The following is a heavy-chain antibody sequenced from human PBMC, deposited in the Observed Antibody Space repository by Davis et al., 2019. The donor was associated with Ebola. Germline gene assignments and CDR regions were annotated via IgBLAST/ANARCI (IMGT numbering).Heavy chain of an antibody. Sequence: AASVKVSCKASGYTFTSYYMHWVRQAPGQGLEWMGIINPSGGSTSYAQKFQGRVTMTRDTSTSTVYMELSSLRSEDTAVYYCARLGYCSSTSCYTPYYYYYYGMDVWGQGTTVTVSS. CDR1: GYTFTSYY. CDR3: ARLGYCSSTSCYTPYYYYYYGMDV. CDR2: INPSGGST. D-gene: IGHD2-2*02. V-gene: IGHV1-46*01. J-gene: IGHJ6*02.